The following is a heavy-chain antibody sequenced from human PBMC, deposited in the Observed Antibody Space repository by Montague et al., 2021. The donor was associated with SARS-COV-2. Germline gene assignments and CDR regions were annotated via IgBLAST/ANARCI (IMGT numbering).Heavy chain of an antibody. CDR2: IHRAGRGT. CDR3: AKVGDILAGYSLINLDA. V-gene: IGHV3-23*03. J-gene: IGHJ5*02. D-gene: IGHD3-9*01. CDR1: GFTFSNSP. Sequence: SLRLSCAASGFTFSNSPMSWVRQAPGKGLDWVSVIHRAGRGTYYADSVQGRFTISRDNLKNTVYLQMNSLRDVDTALYYCAKVGDILAGYSLINLDAWGQGTLVVVSS.